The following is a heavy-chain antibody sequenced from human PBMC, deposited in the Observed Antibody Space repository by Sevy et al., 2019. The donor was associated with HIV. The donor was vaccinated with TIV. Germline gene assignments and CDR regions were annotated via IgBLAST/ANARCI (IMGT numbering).Heavy chain of an antibody. V-gene: IGHV3-23*01. CDR1: GFTFTSYA. Sequence: GGSLRLSCKPSGFTFTSYAMNWVRQAPGKGLEWISTIYGSGGVTYYADSVKGRFTMSRDKSKNTLYLQMNSLRTEDTALYYRAGGRYDSSGSFDALDIWGQGTMVTVSS. CDR2: IYGSGGVT. CDR3: AGGRYDSSGSFDALDI. D-gene: IGHD3-22*01. J-gene: IGHJ3*02.